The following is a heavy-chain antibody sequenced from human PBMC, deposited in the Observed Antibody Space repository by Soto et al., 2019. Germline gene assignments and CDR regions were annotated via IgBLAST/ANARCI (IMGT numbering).Heavy chain of an antibody. CDR3: ARDDQLGGTLIVVAPLDY. V-gene: IGHV3-33*01. Sequence: GGSLRLSCAASGFTFSSYGMHWVRQAPGKGLEWVAVIWYDGSNKYYADSVKGRFTISRDNSKNTLYLQMNSLRAEDTAVYYCARDDQLGGTLIVVAPLDYWGQGTLVTVSS. J-gene: IGHJ4*02. CDR1: GFTFSSYG. CDR2: IWYDGSNK. D-gene: IGHD3-22*01.